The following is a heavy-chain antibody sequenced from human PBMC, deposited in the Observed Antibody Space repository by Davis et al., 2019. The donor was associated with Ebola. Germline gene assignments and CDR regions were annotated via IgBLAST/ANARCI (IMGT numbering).Heavy chain of an antibody. D-gene: IGHD6-19*01. CDR1: GFTLSNAW. V-gene: IGHV3-15*01. CDR2: IKSKTDGGTT. CDR3: ATARRDSSGWIDY. Sequence: GESLKISCAASGFTLSNAWMSWVRQAPGKGLEWVGRIKSKTDGGTTDYAAPVRGRFTISSDDSQNTLYLQMNSLKTEDTAVYYCATARRDSSGWIDYWGQGTLVTVSS. J-gene: IGHJ4*02.